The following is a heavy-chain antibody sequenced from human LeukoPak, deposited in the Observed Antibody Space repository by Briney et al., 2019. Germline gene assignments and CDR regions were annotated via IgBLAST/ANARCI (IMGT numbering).Heavy chain of an antibody. CDR3: ARESSGWTAFDY. J-gene: IGHJ4*02. Sequence: ASVKVSCKASGYTFTGYYMHWVRQAPGQGLEWMGWINLNSGGTNYAQKFQGRVTMTRDTSISTAYMELSRLRSDDTAVYYCARESSGWTAFDYWGQGTLVTVSS. D-gene: IGHD6-19*01. CDR2: INLNSGGT. V-gene: IGHV1-2*02. CDR1: GYTFTGYY.